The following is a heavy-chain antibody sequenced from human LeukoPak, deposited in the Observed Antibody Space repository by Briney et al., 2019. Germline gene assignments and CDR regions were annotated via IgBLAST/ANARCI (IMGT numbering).Heavy chain of an antibody. J-gene: IGHJ4*02. Sequence: SETLSLTCTVSGGSISSYYWSWIRQPPGKGLEWIGYIYYSGSTNYNPSLKSRVTISVDTSKNQFSLKLSSVTAADTAVYYCARLDSVLGAIDYWGQGTLVAVSS. D-gene: IGHD3-16*01. CDR2: IYYSGST. V-gene: IGHV4-59*08. CDR3: ARLDSVLGAIDY. CDR1: GGSISSYY.